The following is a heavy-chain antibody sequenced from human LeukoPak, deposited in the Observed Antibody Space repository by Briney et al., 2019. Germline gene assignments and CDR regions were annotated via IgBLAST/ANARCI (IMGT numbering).Heavy chain of an antibody. CDR3: TKYSGSLWGFDP. J-gene: IGHJ5*02. Sequence: GGSLRLSCTASGFTLGDYAMSWFRQAPGKGLEWVGFIRSKAYGGTTEYAASVKGRFTISRDDSKSIAYLQMNSLKTEDTAVYYCTKYSGSLWGFDPWGQGTLVTVSS. CDR1: GFTLGDYA. D-gene: IGHD1-26*01. CDR2: IRSKAYGGTT. V-gene: IGHV3-49*03.